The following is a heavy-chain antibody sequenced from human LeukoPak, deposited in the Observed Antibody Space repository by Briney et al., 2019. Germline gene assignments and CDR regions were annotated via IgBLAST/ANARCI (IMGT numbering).Heavy chain of an antibody. CDR1: GFSIGTYY. D-gene: IGHD4-23*01. J-gene: IGHJ4*02. CDR2: IHNSGNT. V-gene: IGHV4-4*07. Sequence: SETLSLTCTVSGFSIGTYYWSWFRQPAGKGLEWIGRIHNSGNTNYNPSLQSRVSLSIDTSQNQFSLRLTSLTAADTAVYFCARDVGKAYWGQGLLAIVSS. CDR3: ARDVGKAY.